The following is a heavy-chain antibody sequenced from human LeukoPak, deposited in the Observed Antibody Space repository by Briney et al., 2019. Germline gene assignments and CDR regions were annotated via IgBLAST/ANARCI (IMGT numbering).Heavy chain of an antibody. Sequence: ASVKVSCKASGGTFSSYAISWVRQAPGQGLEWMGWINPNSGGTNYAQKFQGRVTMTRDTSISTAYMELRSLRSDDTAVYYCARGGAAAGTSRFSWFDPWGQGTLVTVSS. J-gene: IGHJ5*02. CDR3: ARGGAAAGTSRFSWFDP. V-gene: IGHV1-2*02. D-gene: IGHD6-13*01. CDR1: GGTFSSYA. CDR2: INPNSGGT.